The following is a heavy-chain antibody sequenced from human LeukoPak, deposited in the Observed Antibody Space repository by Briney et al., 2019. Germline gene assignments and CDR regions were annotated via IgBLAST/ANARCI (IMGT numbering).Heavy chain of an antibody. V-gene: IGHV3-11*04. D-gene: IGHD1-26*01. CDR2: ISGSGGDI. CDR1: GFSFSGYY. Sequence: GGSLRLSCAASGFSFSGYYMSWVRQAPGKGLEWVSYISGSGGDIYYPDSVKGRFTISRDNDKNSLYLQMSSLRADDTAVYYCARVRGSYAIGYWGQGTLVTVSS. J-gene: IGHJ4*02. CDR3: ARVRGSYAIGY.